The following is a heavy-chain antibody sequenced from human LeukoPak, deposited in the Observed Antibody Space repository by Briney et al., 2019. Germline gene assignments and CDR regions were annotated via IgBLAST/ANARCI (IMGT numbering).Heavy chain of an antibody. CDR2: IGNSGGST. J-gene: IGHJ6*02. Sequence: GGSLRLSCAASGFTLSTYAMSWVRQAPGKGLEWVSAIGNSGGSTYYADSVKGRFTISRDNSKNTLSLQMNSLRAEDTAVFYCAKLHSSTSFYYGMDVWGQGTTVTVSS. D-gene: IGHD2-2*01. CDR1: GFTLSTYA. CDR3: AKLHSSTSFYYGMDV. V-gene: IGHV3-23*01.